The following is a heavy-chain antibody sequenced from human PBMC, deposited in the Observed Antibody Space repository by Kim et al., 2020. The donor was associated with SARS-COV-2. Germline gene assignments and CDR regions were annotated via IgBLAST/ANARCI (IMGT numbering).Heavy chain of an antibody. J-gene: IGHJ5*02. D-gene: IGHD3-10*01. CDR2: ISSGSLYI. V-gene: IGHV3-21*01. Sequence: GGSLRLSCAASGFTFSTSTMAWVRQAPGKGPEWVSSISSGSLYIYYIDSVGGRFTISRDNAENSLYLQMDSLRVEDTAIYYCARDPTTFGDLNWFDPWGQGTLVPVSS. CDR1: GFTFSTST. CDR3: ARDPTTFGDLNWFDP.